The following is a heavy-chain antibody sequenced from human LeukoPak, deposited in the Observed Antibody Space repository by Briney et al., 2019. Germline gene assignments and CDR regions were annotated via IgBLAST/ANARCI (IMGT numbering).Heavy chain of an antibody. J-gene: IGHJ4*02. CDR2: FYHGGST. Sequence: PSETLSLTCTVSGYSISTGYYWDWIRQPPGKGLEWIGTFYHGGSTNYNPSLKSRVTISVDKSKNQFSLKLSSVTAADTAVYYCARDKVGSLAYFDYWGQGTLVTVSS. CDR1: GYSISTGYY. V-gene: IGHV4-38-2*02. CDR3: ARDKVGSLAYFDY. D-gene: IGHD2-15*01.